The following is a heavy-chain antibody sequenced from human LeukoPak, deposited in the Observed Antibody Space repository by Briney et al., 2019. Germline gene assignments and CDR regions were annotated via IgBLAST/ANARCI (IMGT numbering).Heavy chain of an antibody. J-gene: IGHJ4*02. CDR1: GFTFDDYA. V-gene: IGHV3-9*01. Sequence: PGRSLRLSCAASGFTFDDYAMHWVRQAPGKGLEWVSGISWNSGSIGYADSVKGRFTISRDNAKNSLYLQMNSLRAEDTALYYRAKGFLWFGESYFDYWGQGTLVTVSS. CDR2: ISWNSGSI. CDR3: AKGFLWFGESYFDY. D-gene: IGHD3-10*01.